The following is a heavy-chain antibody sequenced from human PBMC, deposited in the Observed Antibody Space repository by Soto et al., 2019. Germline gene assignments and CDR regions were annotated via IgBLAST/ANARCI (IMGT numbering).Heavy chain of an antibody. V-gene: IGHV4-39*01. CDR3: ARLEGLATISYYFDF. Sequence: QLQLQESGPGLVKPSETLSLTCSVSGDSINSDKYYWGWIRQPPGKGLEWIGSIYFRGNTYYNPSLHLRVTISLDKSKSQFSLKLNSVTAADSAVYFCARLEGLATISYYFDFWGQGALVTVSS. J-gene: IGHJ4*02. D-gene: IGHD3-9*01. CDR1: GDSINSDKYY. CDR2: IYFRGNT.